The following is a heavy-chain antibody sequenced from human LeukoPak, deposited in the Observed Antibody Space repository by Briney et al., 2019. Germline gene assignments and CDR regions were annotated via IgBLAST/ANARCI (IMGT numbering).Heavy chain of an antibody. V-gene: IGHV4-59*01. J-gene: IGHJ4*02. D-gene: IGHD2/OR15-2a*01. CDR1: GGSISTYY. CDR3: TRTYCYGTCQWNDY. CDR2: IYYTGST. Sequence: PSETLSLTCTVSGGSISTYYWSWIRQPPGKGLEWIGYIYYTGSTNYNPSLKSRVTISIDTSKNQFSLKLSSVTAADTAVYYCTRTYCYGTCQWNDYWGQGTLVTVSS.